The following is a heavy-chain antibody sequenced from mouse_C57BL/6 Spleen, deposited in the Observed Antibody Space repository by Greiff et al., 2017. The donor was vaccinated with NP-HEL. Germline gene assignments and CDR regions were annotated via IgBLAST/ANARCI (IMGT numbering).Heavy chain of an antibody. J-gene: IGHJ1*03. CDR2: IDPANGNT. D-gene: IGHD1-1*01. Sequence: VQLQQSVAELVRPGASVKLSCTASGFNFKNTSMHWVKQRPEQGLEWIGRIDPANGNTKYAPKFQGKATITAATSSNTAYLQLSSLTSEDTAIYYCADYYGSSHWYFDVWGTGTTVTVSS. V-gene: IGHV14-3*01. CDR1: GFNFKNTS. CDR3: ADYYGSSHWYFDV.